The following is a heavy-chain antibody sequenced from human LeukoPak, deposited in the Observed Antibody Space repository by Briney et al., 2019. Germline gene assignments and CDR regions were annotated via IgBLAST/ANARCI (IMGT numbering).Heavy chain of an antibody. CDR3: ARYLVATMGNYFDY. Sequence: GPSVTVSCKASGHIFTSYYIHWVRQAPGQGLEWMGIINPNGGTTSYAQKFQGRVAMTRDTSTSTVYMELSSLTSEDTVVYYCARYLVATMGNYFDYWGQGTLVTVSS. CDR1: GHIFTSYY. D-gene: IGHD5-12*01. V-gene: IGHV1-46*01. CDR2: INPNGGTT. J-gene: IGHJ4*02.